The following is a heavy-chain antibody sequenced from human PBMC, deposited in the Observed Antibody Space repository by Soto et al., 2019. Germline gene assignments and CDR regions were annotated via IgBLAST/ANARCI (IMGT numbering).Heavy chain of an antibody. J-gene: IGHJ6*02. CDR1: GGTFSSYA. Sequence: QVQLVQSGAEVKKPGSSVKVSCKVSGGTFSSYAISWVRQAPGQGLEWMGGIIPMFDTRNYAQKFRGRVTITADESTRTAYMALSSLRSEDTAVYYCAREINNYDSSGYYPPRMDVWGQGTAVSVSS. CDR2: IIPMFDTR. V-gene: IGHV1-69*12. CDR3: AREINNYDSSGYYPPRMDV. D-gene: IGHD3-22*01.